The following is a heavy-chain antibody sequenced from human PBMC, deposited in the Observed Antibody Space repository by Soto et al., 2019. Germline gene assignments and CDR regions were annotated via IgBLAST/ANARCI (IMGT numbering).Heavy chain of an antibody. V-gene: IGHV4-59*01. Sequence: QVQLQESGPGLVKASETLSLTCSVSGGSISRYYWSWIRQPPGKGLECIGYAYYSGDTGYNPSLKSRVTMAVDTSKNQVSLKLSSVTAADTAVYYCARDRSTYGGGGTGEVKENWFDPWGQGALVTVSS. D-gene: IGHD2-8*01. CDR2: AYYSGDT. J-gene: IGHJ5*02. CDR3: ARDRSTYGGGGTGEVKENWFDP. CDR1: GGSISRYY.